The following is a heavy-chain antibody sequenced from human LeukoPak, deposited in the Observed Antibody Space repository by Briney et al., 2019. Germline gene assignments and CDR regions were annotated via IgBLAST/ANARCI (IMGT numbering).Heavy chain of an antibody. J-gene: IGHJ5*02. Sequence: PGGSLRLSCAASGFTFSSYWMHWVRQAPGKGLVWVSRINCDGSSTSYANSVKGRFTISRDNAKNTLYLQMNSLRAEDTAVYYCARDRGVVVPAAIVNWFDPWGQGTLVTVSS. D-gene: IGHD2-2*02. V-gene: IGHV3-74*01. CDR3: ARDRGVVVPAAIVNWFDP. CDR1: GFTFSSYW. CDR2: INCDGSST.